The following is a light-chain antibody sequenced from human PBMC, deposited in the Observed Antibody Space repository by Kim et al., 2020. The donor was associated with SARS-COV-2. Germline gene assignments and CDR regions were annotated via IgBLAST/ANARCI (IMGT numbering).Light chain of an antibody. V-gene: IGLV1-51*01. CDR2: DNF. J-gene: IGLJ3*02. Sequence: GQTFTISCSGSTPTIGNIFFSWYQQLPGTAPKLLIYDNFKRYPGIPDRFSASKSGASGSLVITGLQTEDEADYYCGTWDSSLPGGVFGGGTQLTV. CDR3: GTWDSSLPGGV. CDR1: TPTIGNIF.